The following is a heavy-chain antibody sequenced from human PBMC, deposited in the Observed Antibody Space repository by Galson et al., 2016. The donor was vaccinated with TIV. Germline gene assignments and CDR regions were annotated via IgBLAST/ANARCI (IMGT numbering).Heavy chain of an antibody. Sequence: SLRLSCAASGFTFSIYAMSWVRQAPGKGLEWVSVISGSGGLTYYADSVKGRFTISRDNSQNTLFLQMNSLRAEDTAVYYCARTRGGGRHGGDYWGQGTLVTVSS. CDR2: ISGSGGLT. D-gene: IGHD3-16*01. CDR1: GFTFSIYA. J-gene: IGHJ4*02. CDR3: ARTRGGGRHGGDY. V-gene: IGHV3-23*01.